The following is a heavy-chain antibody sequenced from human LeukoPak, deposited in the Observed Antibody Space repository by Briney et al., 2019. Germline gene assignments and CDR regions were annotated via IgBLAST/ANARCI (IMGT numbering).Heavy chain of an antibody. CDR1: GFTFSSYW. Sequence: GGSLRLSCAASGFTFSSYWMHWVRQAPGKGLVWVSRINTDGSSTSYADSVKGRFTISRDNAKNTLYLQMNSLRAEDTAVYYCAKDLEQLVPGDYYYYMDVWGKGTTVTVSS. D-gene: IGHD6-13*01. V-gene: IGHV3-74*01. J-gene: IGHJ6*03. CDR2: INTDGSST. CDR3: AKDLEQLVPGDYYYYMDV.